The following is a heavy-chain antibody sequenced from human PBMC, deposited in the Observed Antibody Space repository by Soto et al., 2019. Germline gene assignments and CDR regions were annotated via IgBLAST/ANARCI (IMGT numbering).Heavy chain of an antibody. CDR3: AREGRGEEQWLVHYYFDY. D-gene: IGHD6-19*01. V-gene: IGHV3-53*01. Sequence: EVQLVESGGGLIQPGGSLRLSCAASGFTVSSNYMSWVRQAPGKGLEWVSVIYSGGSTYYADSVKGRFTISRDNSKNTLYLQMNSLGAEDTAVYYCAREGRGEEQWLVHYYFDYWGQGTLVTVSS. J-gene: IGHJ4*02. CDR2: IYSGGST. CDR1: GFTVSSNY.